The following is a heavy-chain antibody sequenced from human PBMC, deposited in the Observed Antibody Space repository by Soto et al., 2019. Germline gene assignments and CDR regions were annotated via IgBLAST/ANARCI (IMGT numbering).Heavy chain of an antibody. V-gene: IGHV3-21*01. D-gene: IGHD1-26*01. CDR1: GFTFSSYS. J-gene: IGHJ5*02. CDR2: ISSSSSYI. CDR3: ATERVGGWFDP. Sequence: PVGSLRLSCAASGFTFSSYSMNWVRQAPGKGLEWVSSISSSSSYIYYADSVKGRFTISRDNAKNSLYLQMNSLRAEDTAVYYCATERVGGWFDPWGQGTLVTVSS.